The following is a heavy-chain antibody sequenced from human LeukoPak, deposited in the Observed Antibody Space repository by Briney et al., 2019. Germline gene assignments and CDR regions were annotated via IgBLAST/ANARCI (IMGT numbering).Heavy chain of an antibody. CDR2: IFYTGNA. CDR3: ARKTYCSGGRCYGENWFDP. D-gene: IGHD2-15*01. J-gene: IGHJ5*02. CDR1: GGSISGYH. Sequence: SETLSLTCTVTGGSISGYHWNWIQQSPGKGLEWISNIFYTGNADYNPSLKSRVTISINTSKNEIPLILRSVTAADTAVYYCARKTYCSGGRCYGENWFDPWGQGILVTVSS. V-gene: IGHV4-59*08.